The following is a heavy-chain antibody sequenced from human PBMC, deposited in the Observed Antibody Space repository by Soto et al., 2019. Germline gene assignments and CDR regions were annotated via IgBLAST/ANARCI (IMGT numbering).Heavy chain of an antibody. V-gene: IGHV3-23*05. Sequence: GGSLRLSCAAFGFTLDKYTMGWVRQAPGKGLEWVAESFSSGGTQYADSVKDRFTISRDNSRNMVFLQMNGLRVEDTALYYCARDREPDGIWTIDSWGQGALVTGSS. D-gene: IGHD3-9*01. J-gene: IGHJ4*02. CDR1: GFTLDKYT. CDR2: SFSSGGT. CDR3: ARDREPDGIWTIDS.